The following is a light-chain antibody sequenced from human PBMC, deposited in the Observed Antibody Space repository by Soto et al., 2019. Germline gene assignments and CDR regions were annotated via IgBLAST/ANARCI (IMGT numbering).Light chain of an antibody. CDR2: DAS. Sequence: EIVMTQSPATLSASLGERGTLSCRASQSVSSYLAWYQQKPGQAPRLLISDASTRATDIPDRFSGSGSGTDFTLTISSLQSTDLAVYYCLQYSTWPPLYTFGQGTKLEIK. J-gene: IGKJ2*01. V-gene: IGKV3-15*01. CDR3: LQYSTWPPLYT. CDR1: QSVSSY.